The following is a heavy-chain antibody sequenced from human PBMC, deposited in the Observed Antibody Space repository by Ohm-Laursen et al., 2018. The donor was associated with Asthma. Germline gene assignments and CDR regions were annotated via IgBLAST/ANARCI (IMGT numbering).Heavy chain of an antibody. D-gene: IGHD6-19*01. CDR2: ISGSGGST. CDR3: AKEVSGWGTFDY. CDR1: GFTFSSYA. J-gene: IGHJ4*02. Sequence: SLRLSCAASGFTFSSYAMSWVRQAPGKGLEWVSAISGSGGSTYYADSVKGRFTISRDNSKNTLYLQMHSLRGVDTAVYYCAKEVSGWGTFDYWGQGTLVTVPS. V-gene: IGHV3-23*01.